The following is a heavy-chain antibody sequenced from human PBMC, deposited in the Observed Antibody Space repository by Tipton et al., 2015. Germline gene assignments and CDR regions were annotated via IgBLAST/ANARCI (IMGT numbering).Heavy chain of an antibody. Sequence: QLVQSGGGLIQPGGSLRLSCAASGFSVSRNYMSWFRQAPGKGLEWVAYIKPDGSEEKYVDAVRGRFTISRDNAQKSLYLQMNSLRAEDTAVYYCIWGSGYYLKWGQGTLVTVSS. CDR1: GFSVSRNY. D-gene: IGHD3-22*01. CDR3: IWGSGYYLK. CDR2: IKPDGSEE. V-gene: IGHV3-7*05. J-gene: IGHJ4*02.